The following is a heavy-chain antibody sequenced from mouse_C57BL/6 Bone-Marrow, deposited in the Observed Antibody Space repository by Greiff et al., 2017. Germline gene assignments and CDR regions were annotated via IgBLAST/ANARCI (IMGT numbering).Heavy chain of an antibody. D-gene: IGHD2-14*01. CDR3: TRRNYRAYAMDY. CDR2: IYPGNSDT. J-gene: IGHJ4*01. CDR1: GYTFTSYW. Sequence: VQLKESGTVLARPGASVKMSCKTSGYTFTSYWMHWVKQRPGQGLEWIGAIYPGNSDTRYNQKFKGKAKMTAVTSASTAYMELSSLTNEDSAVYYCTRRNYRAYAMDYWGQGTSVTVSS. V-gene: IGHV1-5*01.